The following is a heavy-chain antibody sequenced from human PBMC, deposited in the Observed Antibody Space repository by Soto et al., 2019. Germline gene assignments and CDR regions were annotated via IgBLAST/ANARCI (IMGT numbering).Heavy chain of an antibody. CDR2: IYNSGGT. V-gene: IGHV4-59*01. CDR3: ARALYHRIGGPL. J-gene: IGHJ4*02. Sequence: QVQLKESGPGLVKPSETLSLTCNVSGGSIGSFYWSWVRQPPGKGLEWIGTIYNSGGTNYNPPLKTRVTLSIAASRNQFSLSLGSVTVADTAVYYCARALYHRIGGPLWGRGTLVTVSS. D-gene: IGHD3-16*02. CDR1: GGSIGSFY.